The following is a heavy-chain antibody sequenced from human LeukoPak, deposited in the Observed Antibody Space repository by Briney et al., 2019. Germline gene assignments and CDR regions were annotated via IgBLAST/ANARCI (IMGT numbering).Heavy chain of an antibody. J-gene: IGHJ4*02. CDR2: IYTSGST. Sequence: TPSETLSLTCTVSGGSISSYYWSWIRQPAGRGLEWIGCIYTSGSTNYNPSLKSRVTMSVDTTKNQFSLKLRSVTAADAAVYYCARDGGNNTSGYFYYFDYWGQGTLVTVSS. CDR3: ARDGGNNTSGYFYYFDY. V-gene: IGHV4-4*07. CDR1: GGSISSYY. D-gene: IGHD3-22*01.